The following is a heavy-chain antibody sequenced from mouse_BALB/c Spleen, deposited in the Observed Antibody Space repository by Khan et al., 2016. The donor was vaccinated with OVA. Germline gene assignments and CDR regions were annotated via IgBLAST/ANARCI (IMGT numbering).Heavy chain of an antibody. CDR1: GFSITSGYG. Sequence: EVQLQESGPGLVTPSQSLSLTCTITGFSITSGYGWNWIRQFPENKLEWMGYISYSGSTNYNPSLKSRISITRDTSKNQFFLQLNSVTTEDTATYYCAKTARIKYWGQGTTLTVSS. D-gene: IGHD1-2*01. J-gene: IGHJ2*01. V-gene: IGHV3-2*02. CDR2: ISYSGST. CDR3: AKTARIKY.